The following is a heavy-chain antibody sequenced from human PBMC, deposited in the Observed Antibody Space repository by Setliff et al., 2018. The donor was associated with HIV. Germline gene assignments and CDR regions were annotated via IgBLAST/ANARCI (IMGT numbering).Heavy chain of an antibody. CDR1: GGSISSYY. Sequence: SETLSLTCTVSGGSISSYYWSWIRQPPGKGLEWIGYIYTSGSTNYNPSLKSRVTISLDPSKNQFSLKLYSVTAADTAVDYCARAYFGSGIYYWGQGTLVTVSS. CDR2: IYTSGST. V-gene: IGHV4-4*09. CDR3: ARAYFGSGIYY. D-gene: IGHD3-10*01. J-gene: IGHJ4*02.